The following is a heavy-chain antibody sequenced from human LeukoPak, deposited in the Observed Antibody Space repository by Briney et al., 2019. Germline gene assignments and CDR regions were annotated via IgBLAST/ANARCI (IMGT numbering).Heavy chain of an antibody. CDR3: AKDIGDAEYYGMDV. J-gene: IGHJ6*02. CDR1: GFTFDDYA. V-gene: IGHV3-9*01. CDR2: ISWNSGSI. Sequence: GRSLRLSCAASGFTFDDYAMHWVRQAPGKGLEWVSGISWNSGSIGYADSVKGRFTISRDNAKNSLYLQMNSLRAEDTALYYCAKDIGDAEYYGMDVWGQGTTVTVSS.